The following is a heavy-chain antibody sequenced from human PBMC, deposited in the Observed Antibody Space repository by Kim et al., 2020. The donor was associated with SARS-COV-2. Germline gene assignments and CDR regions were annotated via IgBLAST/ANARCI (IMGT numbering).Heavy chain of an antibody. D-gene: IGHD6-19*01. V-gene: IGHV1-69*01. CDR3: ARAGLYSSGWGYFDY. J-gene: IGHJ4*02. Sequence: QKCQGRVTITADESTSTDYMEPSSLRAEDTAVYYCARAGLYSSGWGYFDYWGQGTLVTVSS.